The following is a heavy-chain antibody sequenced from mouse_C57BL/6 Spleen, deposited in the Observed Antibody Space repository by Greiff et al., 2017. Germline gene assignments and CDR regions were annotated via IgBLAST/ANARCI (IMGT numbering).Heavy chain of an antibody. D-gene: IGHD1-1*01. Sequence: QVQLQQPGAELVKPGASVKMSCKASGYTFTSYWITWVKQRPGQGLEWIGDIYPGSGSTNYNEKFKSKATVTVDTSSSTAYMQLSSLTSEDSAVYYGARGFTTVVARGFAYWGQGTLVTVSA. J-gene: IGHJ3*01. CDR2: IYPGSGST. V-gene: IGHV1-55*01. CDR1: GYTFTSYW. CDR3: ARGFTTVVARGFAY.